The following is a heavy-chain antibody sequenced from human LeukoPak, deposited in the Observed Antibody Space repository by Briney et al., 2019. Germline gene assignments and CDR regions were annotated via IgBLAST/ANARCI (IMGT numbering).Heavy chain of an antibody. D-gene: IGHD1-26*01. CDR2: ISGSAYNT. CDR3: ARDTDSGSYYLN. Sequence: GGSLRLSCAASGFTFSSYAMSWVRQAPGKGLEWVSTISGSAYNTYYADSVMGRFTISRDNSKNTLYLQMNSLRAEDTAVYYCARDTDSGSYYLNWGQGTLVTVSS. V-gene: IGHV3-23*01. J-gene: IGHJ4*02. CDR1: GFTFSSYA.